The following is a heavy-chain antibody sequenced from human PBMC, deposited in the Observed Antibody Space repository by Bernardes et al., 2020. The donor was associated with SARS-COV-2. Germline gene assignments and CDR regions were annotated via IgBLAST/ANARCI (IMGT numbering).Heavy chain of an antibody. J-gene: IGHJ5*02. CDR2: MNPNSGNT. Sequence: ASVKVSCKASGYTFTSYDINWVRQATGQGLEWMGWMNPNSGNTGYAQKFQGRVTMTRNTSISTAYMELSSLRSEDTAVYYCARGSRLEVLLWFGEKPDWFVPWGQGTLVTVSS. V-gene: IGHV1-8*01. CDR3: ARGSRLEVLLWFGEKPDWFVP. D-gene: IGHD3-10*01. CDR1: GYTFTSYD.